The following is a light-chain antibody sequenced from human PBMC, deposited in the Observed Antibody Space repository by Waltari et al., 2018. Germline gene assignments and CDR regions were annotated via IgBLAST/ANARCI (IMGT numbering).Light chain of an antibody. V-gene: IGLV1-47*01. CDR3: GAWDDSLSGHYV. Sequence: QSVLTQPPSASGTPGQRVPISCSGSSSNIGRTHVYWYQQLPGMAPTLLIYRNDQRPSGVPDRFSGSKSGSSASLAISGLRSEDEADYYCGAWDDSLSGHYVFGTGTKVTVL. CDR1: SSNIGRTH. CDR2: RND. J-gene: IGLJ1*01.